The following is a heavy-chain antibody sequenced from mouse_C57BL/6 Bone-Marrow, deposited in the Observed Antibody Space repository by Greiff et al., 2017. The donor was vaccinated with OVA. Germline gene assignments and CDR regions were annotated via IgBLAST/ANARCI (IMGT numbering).Heavy chain of an antibody. CDR2: INPSSGYT. V-gene: IGHV1-4*01. CDR1: GYTFTSYT. J-gene: IGHJ2*01. CDR3: ATDPIYYGNYHDY. Sequence: QVQLQQSGAELARPGASVKMSCKASGYTFTSYTMHWVKQRPEQGLEWIGYINPSSGYTKYNQKFKDKATLTADKSSSTAYMQLSSLTSEDSAVDYCATDPIYYGNYHDYWGQGTTLTVSA. D-gene: IGHD2-1*01.